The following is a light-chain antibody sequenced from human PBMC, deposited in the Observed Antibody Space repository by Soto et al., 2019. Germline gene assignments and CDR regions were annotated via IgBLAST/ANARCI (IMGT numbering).Light chain of an antibody. CDR2: GAS. V-gene: IGKV3-15*01. J-gene: IGKJ1*01. CDR3: QQYNNWPPCT. Sequence: DIVMTQSPATLSVSPGERATLSCRASQSVSSNLAWYQQKPGQAPRLLIYGASTRATGIPARFSGSGSGTDFTLTIGSLQSEDFAVYYCQQYNNWPPCTFGQGTKVEIK. CDR1: QSVSSN.